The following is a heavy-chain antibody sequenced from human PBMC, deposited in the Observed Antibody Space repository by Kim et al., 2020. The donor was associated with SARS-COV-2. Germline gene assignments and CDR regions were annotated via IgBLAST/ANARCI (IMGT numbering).Heavy chain of an antibody. J-gene: IGHJ6*02. Sequence: ASVKVSCKASGYTFTSYGISWVRQAPGQGLEWMGWISAYNGNTNYAQKLQGRVTMTTDTSTSTAYMELRSLRSDDTAVYYCARSPTYSSSWFRNYYYYGMDVWGQGTTVTVSS. CDR2: ISAYNGNT. D-gene: IGHD6-13*01. CDR3: ARSPTYSSSWFRNYYYYGMDV. V-gene: IGHV1-18*01. CDR1: GYTFTSYG.